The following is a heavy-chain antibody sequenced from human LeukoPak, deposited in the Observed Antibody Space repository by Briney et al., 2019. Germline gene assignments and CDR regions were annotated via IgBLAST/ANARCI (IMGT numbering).Heavy chain of an antibody. CDR2: ISYDGSNK. CDR1: GFTFSSYG. V-gene: IGHV3-30*03. D-gene: IGHD6-6*01. J-gene: IGHJ4*02. Sequence: GRSLRLSCAASGFTFSSYGMHWVRQAPGKGLEWVAVISYDGSNKYYADSVKGRFTISRDNSKNTLYLQMNSLRAEDTAVYYCARDNVNIAARPFDYWGQGTLVTVSS. CDR3: ARDNVNIAARPFDY.